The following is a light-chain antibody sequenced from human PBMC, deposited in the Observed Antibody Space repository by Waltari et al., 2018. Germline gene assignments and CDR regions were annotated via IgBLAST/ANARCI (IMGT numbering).Light chain of an antibody. Sequence: QSALTQPASVSGSPGQSITISCTGTSSDVGGYNSVSWSQQHPGKAPKLMIYDVTIRPSGVSNRFSGSKSGYTASLTISGLQAEDEADYYCTSYTSSSTLVVFGGGTRLTVL. CDR3: TSYTSSSTLVV. CDR1: SSDVGGYNS. J-gene: IGLJ2*01. CDR2: DVT. V-gene: IGLV2-14*01.